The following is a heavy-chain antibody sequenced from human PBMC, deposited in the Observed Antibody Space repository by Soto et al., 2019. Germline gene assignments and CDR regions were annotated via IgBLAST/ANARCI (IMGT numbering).Heavy chain of an antibody. D-gene: IGHD3-10*02. V-gene: IGHV5-10-1*01. J-gene: IGHJ6*02. Sequence: GESLKISCKGSGYSFTSYWISWVRQMPGKGLEWMGRIDPSDSYTNYSPSFQGHVTISADKSISTAYLQWSSLKASDTAMYYCARQVKCSWSYYFSPKLYCIDVRGQGTTVTGSS. CDR3: ARQVKCSWSYYFSPKLYCIDV. CDR1: GYSFTSYW. CDR2: IDPSDSYT.